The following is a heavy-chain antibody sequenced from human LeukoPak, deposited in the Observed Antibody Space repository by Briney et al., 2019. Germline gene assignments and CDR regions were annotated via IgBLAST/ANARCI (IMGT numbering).Heavy chain of an antibody. Sequence: GGSLRLSCAASGFTFSSYAMHWVRQAPGKGLEWVAVISYDGSNKYYADSVKGRFTISRDNSKNTLYLQMNSLRAEDTAVYYCASRLGIAVAGRRSWFDPWGQGTLVTVSS. CDR3: ASRLGIAVAGRRSWFDP. CDR1: GFTFSSYA. J-gene: IGHJ5*02. D-gene: IGHD6-19*01. CDR2: ISYDGSNK. V-gene: IGHV3-30*04.